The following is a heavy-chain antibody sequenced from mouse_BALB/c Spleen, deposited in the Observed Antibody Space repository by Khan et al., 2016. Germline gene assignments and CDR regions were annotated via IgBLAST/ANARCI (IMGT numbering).Heavy chain of an antibody. CDR1: GFSITSDYA. Sequence: EVQLQESGPGLVKPSQSLSLTCTVTGFSITSDYAWNWIRQFPRNKLEWMGYISYSGTTRYTPSLKSRISITRDTSKNQFFLQLNSVTTEDTATXYCVRSLFYYAMDYWGQGTSVTVSS. J-gene: IGHJ4*01. CDR2: ISYSGTT. CDR3: VRSLFYYAMDY. V-gene: IGHV3-2*02.